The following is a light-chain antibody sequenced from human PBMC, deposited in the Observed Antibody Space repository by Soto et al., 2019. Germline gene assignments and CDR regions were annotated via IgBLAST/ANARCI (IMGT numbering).Light chain of an antibody. Sequence: SALTQPASVSGSPGQSITISCAGTSSDVGGYNYVSWYQQHPDKAPKLMIYEVINRPSGVSTRFSGSKSGNTASLTISGLQAEDEADYYCTSYTNSGTWVFGGGTKLTVL. CDR1: SSDVGGYNY. CDR2: EVI. V-gene: IGLV2-14*01. J-gene: IGLJ3*02. CDR3: TSYTNSGTWV.